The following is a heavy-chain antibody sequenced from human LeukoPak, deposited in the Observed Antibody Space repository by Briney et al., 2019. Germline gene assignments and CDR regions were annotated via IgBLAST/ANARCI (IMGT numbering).Heavy chain of an antibody. CDR1: GFNVSSNY. D-gene: IGHD3-3*01. V-gene: IGHV3-53*01. CDR2: IYSGGYT. Sequence: GGSLRLSCAASGFNVSSNYMNWVRQTPGTGLEWVSVIYSGGYTYYADSVKGRFTISRDNSKNTLYLQMNSLRAEDTAVYYCAPLPTDYYFDYWGQGTLVTVSS. J-gene: IGHJ4*02. CDR3: APLPTDYYFDY.